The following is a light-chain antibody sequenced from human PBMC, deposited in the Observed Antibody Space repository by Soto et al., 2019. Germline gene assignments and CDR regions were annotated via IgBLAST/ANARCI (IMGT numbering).Light chain of an antibody. CDR1: QSIRSN. CDR3: QQYEKWPPSIT. V-gene: IGKV3-15*01. Sequence: EIVMSQSPATLSVSTGERATLSCRASQSIRSNLAWYQQKPGQPPRLLINGASTRAPGIPARFSGSGSGTEFTLTISSLQSEDFAVYYCQQYEKWPPSITFGQGTRLEIK. J-gene: IGKJ5*01. CDR2: GAS.